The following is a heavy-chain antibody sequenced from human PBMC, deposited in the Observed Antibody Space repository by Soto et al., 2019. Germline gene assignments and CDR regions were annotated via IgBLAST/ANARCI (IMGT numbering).Heavy chain of an antibody. CDR2: IWYDGSNR. V-gene: IGHV3-33*01. J-gene: IGHJ4*02. Sequence: GGSLRLSCAASGFTFSGWGMHWVRQAPGKGLEWVAVIWYDGSNRYYADSVKGRFTISRDNSKNTVYLQMDNLRAEDTAVYYCARDVVGGTLSSGYFDFWGQGTVVTVSS. CDR1: GFTFSGWG. D-gene: IGHD1-26*01. CDR3: ARDVVGGTLSSGYFDF.